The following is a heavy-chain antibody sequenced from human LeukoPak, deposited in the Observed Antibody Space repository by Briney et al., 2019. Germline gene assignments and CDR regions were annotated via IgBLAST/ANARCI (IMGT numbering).Heavy chain of an antibody. Sequence: PSETLSLTCTVSGGSINYYYWMWIRQPPGKGLEWIGYIYSSGSTNYNPSLKSRVTISVDTSKNQFSLRLSSVTAADTAVYYCARSTTGDYSDYWGQGTLVTVSS. CDR2: IYSSGST. CDR3: ARSTTGDYSDY. V-gene: IGHV4-59*01. CDR1: GGSINYYY. J-gene: IGHJ4*02. D-gene: IGHD1-1*01.